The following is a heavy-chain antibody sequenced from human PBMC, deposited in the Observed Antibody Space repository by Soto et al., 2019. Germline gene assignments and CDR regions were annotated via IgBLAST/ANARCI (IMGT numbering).Heavy chain of an antibody. Sequence: PWGSLRLSCAASGFTFSSDSLNWVRQAPGKGLEWVSYISSSSTTIYYADSVKGRFTISRDNAKNSLYLQMNSLRAEDTAVYYCARVIDTYYDLHWYFDLWGRGTRVTVSS. J-gene: IGHJ2*01. CDR3: ARVIDTYYDLHWYFDL. CDR2: ISSSSTTI. V-gene: IGHV3-48*01. CDR1: GFTFSSDS. D-gene: IGHD3-22*01.